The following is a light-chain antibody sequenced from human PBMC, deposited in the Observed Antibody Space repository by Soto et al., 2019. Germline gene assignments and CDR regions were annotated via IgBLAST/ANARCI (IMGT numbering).Light chain of an antibody. CDR2: VAS. J-gene: IGKJ2*01. Sequence: DIQMTQAPSSRSASVGDRVTITCRASQSISSYLNWYQQKPGKAPKFLIYVASTLQSGIPSRFSGSGSATDFTLTITSLQPEDFATYYCQQSYRSPFTLGQGTKLEIK. V-gene: IGKV1-39*01. CDR1: QSISSY. CDR3: QQSYRSPFT.